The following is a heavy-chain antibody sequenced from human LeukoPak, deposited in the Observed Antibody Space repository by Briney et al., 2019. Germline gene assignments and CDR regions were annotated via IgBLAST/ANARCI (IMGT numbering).Heavy chain of an antibody. CDR3: ASGGNGAYYFDY. D-gene: IGHD1-1*01. Sequence: SETLSLTCTVSGGSISSYYWSWIRQPPGKGLEWIGYIYYSGSTNYNPSLKSQVTISVDTSKNQFSLKLSSVTAADTAVYYCASGGNGAYYFDYWGQGTLVTVSS. V-gene: IGHV4-59*01. CDR1: GGSISSYY. CDR2: IYYSGST. J-gene: IGHJ4*02.